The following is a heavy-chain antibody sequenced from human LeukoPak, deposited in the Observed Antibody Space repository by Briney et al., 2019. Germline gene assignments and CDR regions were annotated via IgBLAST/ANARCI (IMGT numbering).Heavy chain of an antibody. CDR1: GFTFISYW. V-gene: IGHV3-7*01. Sequence: GGSLRLSCAASGFTFISYWMSWVRQAPGKGLEWVANIKQDGSEKYYVDSVRGRFTISRDNAKNSLYLQMNSLRAEDTAVYYCARERYDWNYPFDYWGQGTLVTVSS. J-gene: IGHJ4*02. CDR2: IKQDGSEK. D-gene: IGHD1-7*01. CDR3: ARERYDWNYPFDY.